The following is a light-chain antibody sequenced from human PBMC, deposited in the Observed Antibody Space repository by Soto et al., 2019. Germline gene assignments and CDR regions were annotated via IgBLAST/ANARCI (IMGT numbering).Light chain of an antibody. CDR3: QQYDKWPQT. Sequence: EIVMTQSPSTLSVSPGERATLSCRASQSVSSNLAWYQQKLGRAPRLLIYGASTRATGIPARFSGSGSGTEFTLTISSLQSEDFAVYHCQQYDKWPQTFGQGTKVDIK. CDR1: QSVSSN. J-gene: IGKJ1*01. CDR2: GAS. V-gene: IGKV3-15*01.